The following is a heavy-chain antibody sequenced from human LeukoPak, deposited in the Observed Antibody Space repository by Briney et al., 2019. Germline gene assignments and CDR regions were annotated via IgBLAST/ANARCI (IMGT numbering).Heavy chain of an antibody. J-gene: IGHJ4*02. CDR2: IYPDDSDT. V-gene: IGHV5-51*01. CDR3: AIGGDSSTSCYRCFNY. Sequence: GESLKISCKGSGYSFGNRWIGWVRQMPGKGLEWMGIIYPDDSDTTYSPSFQGQVTISADKSISTAYLQWSSLKASDTAMYYCAIGGDSSTSCYRCFNYWGQGTLVTVSS. D-gene: IGHD2-2*01. CDR1: GYSFGNRW.